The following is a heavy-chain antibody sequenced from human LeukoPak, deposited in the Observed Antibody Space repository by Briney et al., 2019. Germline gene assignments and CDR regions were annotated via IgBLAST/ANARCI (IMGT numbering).Heavy chain of an antibody. CDR2: IIPMFGTT. Sequence: SVKVSCKASGGTFSSYPISWVRQAPGQGLAWMGGIIPMFGTTNYALKFQGRVTITADESTSTAYMELSSLDSEDTAVYYCARVTQRDSNLYGMDVWGQGTTVTVSS. CDR3: ARVTQRDSNLYGMDV. J-gene: IGHJ6*02. CDR1: GGTFSSYP. D-gene: IGHD4-11*01. V-gene: IGHV1-69*13.